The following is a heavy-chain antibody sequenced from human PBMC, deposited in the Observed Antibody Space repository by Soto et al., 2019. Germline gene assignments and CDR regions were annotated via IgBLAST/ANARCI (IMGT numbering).Heavy chain of an antibody. CDR1: GFTFSSYW. Sequence: EVQLVESGGGLVQPGGSLRLSCAASGFTFSSYWMHWVRQAPGKGLVWVSQIDGDGSITTYADSVKGRFTISRDNAKKTLFLQLNSLRAEDTASYSCVRTRYEDSGTPFDYWGQGTLVTVSS. J-gene: IGHJ4*02. V-gene: IGHV3-74*01. D-gene: IGHD1-1*01. CDR3: VRTRYEDSGTPFDY. CDR2: IDGDGSIT.